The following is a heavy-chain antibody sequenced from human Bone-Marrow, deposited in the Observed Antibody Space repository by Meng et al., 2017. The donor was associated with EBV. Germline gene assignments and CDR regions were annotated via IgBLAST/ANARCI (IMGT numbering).Heavy chain of an antibody. CDR3: ALGLGVGGSHYYFDQ. Sequence: SGSDLKEPGASVKVSCKTSGYTFTNYAMSWVRQAPGQGLEWMGWINTNTGDSSYAQGFTGRFVFSLDTSVSTAYLQISSLKAKDTAVYYCALGLGVGGSHYYFDQWGQGTLVTVSS. CDR1: GYTFTNYA. V-gene: IGHV7-4-1*02. J-gene: IGHJ4*02. D-gene: IGHD6-19*01. CDR2: INTNTGDS.